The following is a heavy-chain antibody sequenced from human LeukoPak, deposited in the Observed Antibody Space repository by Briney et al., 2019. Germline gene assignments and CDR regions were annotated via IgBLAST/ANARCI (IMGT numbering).Heavy chain of an antibody. J-gene: IGHJ6*02. V-gene: IGHV3-74*01. CDR1: GFTFGTHW. Sequence: GRSLRLSCAASGFTFGTHWMHWVRQAPGKGLVWVSRLNSDGSSTHYAGSVQGRFAISRDNAKNTLYLQMNSLRAEATAVYYCAREHYYNIDVWGQGTTVTVSS. CDR3: AREHYYNIDV. CDR2: LNSDGSST.